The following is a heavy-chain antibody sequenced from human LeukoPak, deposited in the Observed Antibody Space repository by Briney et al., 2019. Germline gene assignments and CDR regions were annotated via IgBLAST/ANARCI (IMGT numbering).Heavy chain of an antibody. CDR2: IRYDGSNK. V-gene: IGHV3-30*02. CDR3: AKIRQQLGTQHFDY. CDR1: GFTFSSYG. D-gene: IGHD6-13*01. Sequence: QPGGSLRLSCAASGFTFSSYGMHWVRQAPGKGLEWVAFIRYDGSNKYYADSVKGRFTISRDNSKNTLYLQMNSLRAEDTAVYYCAKIRQQLGTQHFDYWGQGTLVTVSS. J-gene: IGHJ4*02.